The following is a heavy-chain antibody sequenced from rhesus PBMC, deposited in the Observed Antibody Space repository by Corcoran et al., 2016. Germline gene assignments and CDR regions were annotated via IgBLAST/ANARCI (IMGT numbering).Heavy chain of an antibody. CDR3: ARDPATGYFDY. J-gene: IGHJ4*01. D-gene: IGHD6-31*01. CDR2: SDGNFGTT. V-gene: IGHV4-80*01. Sequence: QVQLQESGPGLLKPSETLSLTCIVSGDSISANWWSWIRQPPGEGLEWMGESDGNFGTTNYNPSLKGRVTISKDASRNQLSLRVTSVTAADTAVYYCARDPATGYFDYWGQGVLVPVSS. CDR1: GDSISANW.